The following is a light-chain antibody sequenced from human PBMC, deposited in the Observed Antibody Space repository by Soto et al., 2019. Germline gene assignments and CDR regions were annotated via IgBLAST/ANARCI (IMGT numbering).Light chain of an antibody. V-gene: IGKV3-20*01. J-gene: IGKJ1*01. CDR3: QQYGSSGT. Sequence: EIVLTQSPGTLSLSPGERATLSCRASQSVSNNYLAWYQQKPGQAPMLLIYGASNRATGIPDRFSGSGSATAFTLTISRLEPEEFAVYYCQQYGSSGTFGQGTKVEIK. CDR2: GAS. CDR1: QSVSNNY.